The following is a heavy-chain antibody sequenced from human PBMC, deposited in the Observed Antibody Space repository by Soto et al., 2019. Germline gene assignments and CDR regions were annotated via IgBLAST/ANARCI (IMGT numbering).Heavy chain of an antibody. J-gene: IGHJ6*02. V-gene: IGHV1-8*01. CDR3: ANSRHCTNGVCYNYYYYGMDV. Sequence: ASVKVSCKASGYTFTSYDINWVRQATGQGLEWMGWMNPNSGNTGYAQKFQGRVTMTRNTSISTAYMELSSLRSEDTAVYYCANSRHCTNGVCYNYYYYGMDVWGQGTPVTVSS. CDR2: MNPNSGNT. CDR1: GYTFTSYD. D-gene: IGHD2-8*01.